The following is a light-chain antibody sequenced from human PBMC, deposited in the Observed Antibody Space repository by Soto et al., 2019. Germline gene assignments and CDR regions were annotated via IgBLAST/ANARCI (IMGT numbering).Light chain of an antibody. CDR1: SGDVGGHNA. CDR3: SSYERSGAYV. Sequence: QSALTQPSSVYGSPGQSITLSCTGTSGDVGGHNAVSWYQQHPGKAPKLLIYDVYNRPSGASNRFSGSKSGNTASLTISGLQAEDEADYYCSSYERSGAYVFGTGTKVTVL. J-gene: IGLJ1*01. CDR2: DVY. V-gene: IGLV2-14*03.